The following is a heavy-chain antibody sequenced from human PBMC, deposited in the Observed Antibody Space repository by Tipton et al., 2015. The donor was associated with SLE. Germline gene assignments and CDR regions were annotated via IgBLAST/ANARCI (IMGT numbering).Heavy chain of an antibody. V-gene: IGHV4-34*01. CDR3: ARGLYGDEPGY. D-gene: IGHD4-17*01. CDR2: INHSGST. J-gene: IGHJ4*02. Sequence: TLSLTCAVYGGAFSGYYCSWIRQPPGEGAGGSGEINHSGSTNYNPSLKSRVTISVETSKNQFSLKLTSLTAADTAVYYCARGLYGDEPGYWGQGTLVTVSS. CDR1: GGAFSGYY.